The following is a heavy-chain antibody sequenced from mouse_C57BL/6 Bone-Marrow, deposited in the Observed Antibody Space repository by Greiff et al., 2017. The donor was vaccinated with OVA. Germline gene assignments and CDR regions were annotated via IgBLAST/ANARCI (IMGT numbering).Heavy chain of an antibody. Sequence: VQLQQSGAELVRPGASVKLSCTASGFNIKDDYMHWVKQRPEQGLEWIGWIDPENGDTEYASKFQGKATITADTSSNTAYLQLSSLTSEDTAVYYCTTGLYLFAYWGQGTLVTVSA. CDR1: GFNIKDDY. CDR3: TTGLYLFAY. J-gene: IGHJ3*01. V-gene: IGHV14-4*01. D-gene: IGHD5-5*01. CDR2: IDPENGDT.